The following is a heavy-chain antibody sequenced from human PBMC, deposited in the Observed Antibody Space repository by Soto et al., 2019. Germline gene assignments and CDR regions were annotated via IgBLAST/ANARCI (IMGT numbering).Heavy chain of an antibody. CDR2: IYGDDNK. CDR3: AHDVPGSYGFDY. D-gene: IGHD6-19*01. CDR1: GFSLSTSGVG. V-gene: IGHV2-5*02. J-gene: IGHJ4*02. Sequence: QITLKESGPTLVKPTQTLTLTCTFSGFSLSTSGVGVAWIRQPPGKALEWLALIYGDDNKRYSPSLKNRLTLTKDTSKNQVVLTMTNLDPMDTATYYCAHDVPGSYGFDYWGQGALVTVSS.